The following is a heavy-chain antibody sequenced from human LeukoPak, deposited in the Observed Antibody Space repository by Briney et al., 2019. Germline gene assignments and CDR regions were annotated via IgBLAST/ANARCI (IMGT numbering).Heavy chain of an antibody. J-gene: IGHJ6*04. CDR2: ISSSGSTI. D-gene: IGHD3-10*02. CDR3: AELGITMIGGV. CDR1: GFTLSSYE. V-gene: IGHV3-48*03. Sequence: PGGSLRLSCAGSGFTLSSYEMNWVRQAPGKGLEWVSYISSSGSTIYYADSVKGRFTISRDNVKNSLYLQMNSLRAEDTAVYYCAELGITMIGGVWGKGTTVTISS.